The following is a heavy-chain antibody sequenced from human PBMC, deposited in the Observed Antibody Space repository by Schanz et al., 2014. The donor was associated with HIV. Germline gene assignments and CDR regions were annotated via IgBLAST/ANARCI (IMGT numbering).Heavy chain of an antibody. V-gene: IGHV1-18*01. CDR2: ISNYIGNT. CDR3: ARGSCSGGTCYSGDH. Sequence: QVQLVQSGTEVKKPGASVTVSCKASGYTFTNYAINWVRQAPGQGLEWMGWISNYIGNTDYAQNLQGRVTMTADTFTNIPYMELRSLPSDDTAVYYCARGSCSGGTCYSGDHWGQGTLVTVSA. D-gene: IGHD2-15*01. J-gene: IGHJ4*02. CDR1: GYTFTNYA.